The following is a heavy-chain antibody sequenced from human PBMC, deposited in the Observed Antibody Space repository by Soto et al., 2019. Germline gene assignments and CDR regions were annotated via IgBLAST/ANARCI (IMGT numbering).Heavy chain of an antibody. CDR2: IHYSGST. D-gene: IGHD3-10*01. J-gene: IGHJ4*02. V-gene: IGHV4-39*01. CDR3: ARLHYGSDSYYIAVYLIAA. CDR1: GGSIISTISC. Sequence: SETLTLTCTVSGGSIISTISCWGWIRQPPGKVLVWFGSIHYSGSTYYNSSLKSRVAISVFTSKTQVSLKLTSMTAADTAVYYGARLHYGSDSYYIAVYLIAAGGQGPLGTVS.